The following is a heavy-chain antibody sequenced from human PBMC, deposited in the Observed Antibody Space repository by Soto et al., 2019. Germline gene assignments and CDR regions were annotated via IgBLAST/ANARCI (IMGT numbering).Heavy chain of an antibody. V-gene: IGHV3-23*01. D-gene: IGHD3-22*01. CDR1: GFTFSSYA. J-gene: IGHJ3*01. CDR3: AQGCDYDSSGYVS. Sequence: GGSLRLSCAASGFTFSSYAMSWVRQAPGKGLEWVSAMSGRGGSTYYADSGKGRFTVSRDNSKNTLYLQMNSLRAADTAVYSCAQGCDYDSSGYVSWGQGTMVTASS. CDR2: MSGRGGST.